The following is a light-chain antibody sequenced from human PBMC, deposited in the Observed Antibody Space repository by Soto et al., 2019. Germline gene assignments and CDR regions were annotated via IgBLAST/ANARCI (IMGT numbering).Light chain of an antibody. CDR2: GAS. J-gene: IGKJ5*01. CDR1: QSVSSSY. V-gene: IGKV3-20*01. Sequence: EIVLTQSPVTLSLSPGERATLSCRASQSVSSSYLAWYQQKPGQAPRLLIYGASSRATGIPDRFSGSGSGTDFTLTISRLEPEDFAVYYCQQYGSSLPITFGQGTRLEIK. CDR3: QQYGSSLPIT.